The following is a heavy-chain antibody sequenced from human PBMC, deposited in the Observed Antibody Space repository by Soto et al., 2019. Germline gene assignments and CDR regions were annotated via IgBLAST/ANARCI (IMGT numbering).Heavy chain of an antibody. V-gene: IGHV3-23*01. CDR1: GFAFSSYV. Sequence: EVQLLESGGGLVQPGGSLRLTCAASGFAFSSYVMTWVRQAPGKGLEWVSAISGSGGSTYYADSVKGRFTISRDNSKNTLYLQMNSLRAEDTAVYYCARTSWGTYYFDYWGQGTLVTVSS. CDR3: ARTSWGTYYFDY. D-gene: IGHD1-26*01. CDR2: ISGSGGST. J-gene: IGHJ4*02.